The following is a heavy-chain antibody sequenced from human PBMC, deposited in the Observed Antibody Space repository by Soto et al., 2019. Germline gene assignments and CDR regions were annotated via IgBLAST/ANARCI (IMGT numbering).Heavy chain of an antibody. J-gene: IGHJ6*02. V-gene: IGHV3-74*01. CDR1: GFTFSSYW. Sequence: GGSLRLSCAASGFTFSSYWMHWVRQAPGKGLVWVSRINSDGSSTSYADSVKGRFTISRDNAKNTLYLQMNSLTAEDTAVYYCARGLARDYYYYGMDVWGQGTTVTVSS. CDR2: INSDGSST. CDR3: ARGLARDYYYYGMDV.